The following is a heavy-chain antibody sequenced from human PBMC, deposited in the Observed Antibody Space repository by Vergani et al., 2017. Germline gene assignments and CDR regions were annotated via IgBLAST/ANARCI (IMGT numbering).Heavy chain of an antibody. Sequence: QLQLQESGSGLVKPSQTLSLTCAVSGGSISSGGYSWSWIRQPPGKGLEWIGYIYHSGSTYYNPSLKSRFTISVDRSQNQFSLKLSSVTAADTAVYYCARGGGYDSEKLLDYWGQGTLVTVSS. CDR2: IYHSGST. D-gene: IGHD5-12*01. J-gene: IGHJ4*02. V-gene: IGHV4-30-2*01. CDR1: GGSISSGGYS. CDR3: ARGGGYDSEKLLDY.